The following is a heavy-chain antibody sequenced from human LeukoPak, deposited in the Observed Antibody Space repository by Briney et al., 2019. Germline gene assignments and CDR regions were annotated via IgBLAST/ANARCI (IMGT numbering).Heavy chain of an antibody. J-gene: IGHJ1*01. CDR3: ARGGSSWSAEYFQH. V-gene: IGHV1-18*01. Sequence: ISGYNGDTKFAQKFQDRVTMTSDTSTSTAYMELRSLRSDDTAVYFCARGGSSWSAEYFQHWGQGTLVTVSS. D-gene: IGHD6-13*01. CDR2: ISGYNGDT.